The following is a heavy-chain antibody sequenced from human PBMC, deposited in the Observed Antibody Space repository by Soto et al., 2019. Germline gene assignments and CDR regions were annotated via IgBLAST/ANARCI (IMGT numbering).Heavy chain of an antibody. CDR1: GGSISRGYFY. J-gene: IGHJ4*02. V-gene: IGHV4-31*03. D-gene: IGHD4-17*01. CDR3: ARTSPDTAGTVTLDY. Sequence: QVQLQESGPGLVKPSQTLSLTCSVSGGSISRGYFYWCWIRPLPGKGLEWIGYIYYSGNIYYNPPLKSRVTSSVDTSKNQCSLRLNSGTAADTAVYFCARTSPDTAGTVTLDYWGQGALVTVSS. CDR2: IYYSGNI.